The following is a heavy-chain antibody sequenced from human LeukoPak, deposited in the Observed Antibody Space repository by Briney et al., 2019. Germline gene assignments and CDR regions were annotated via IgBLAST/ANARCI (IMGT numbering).Heavy chain of an antibody. V-gene: IGHV3-15*01. CDR2: IKSKTDGGTT. D-gene: IGHD3-9*01. Sequence: GGSLRLSCAASGFTFSNAWMSWVRQAPGKGLEWVGRIKSKTDGGTTDYAAPVKGRFTISRDDSKNTMYLQMNSLKTEDTAVYYCTTDYDILTGYYFGYWGQGTLVTVSS. J-gene: IGHJ4*02. CDR1: GFTFSNAW. CDR3: TTDYDILTGYYFGY.